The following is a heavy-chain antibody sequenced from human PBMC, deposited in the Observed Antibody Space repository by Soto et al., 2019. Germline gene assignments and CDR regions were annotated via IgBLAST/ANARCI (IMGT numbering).Heavy chain of an antibody. CDR1: GGSFSGYY. V-gene: IGHV4-34*01. CDR2: INHSGST. D-gene: IGHD5-12*01. J-gene: IGHJ4*02. Sequence: SETLSLTCAVYGGSFSGYYWSWIRQPPGKGLEWIGEINHSGSTNYNPSLKSRVTISVDTSKNQFSLKLSSVTAADTAVYYCARGWGRDGYNYYFDYWGQGTLVTVSS. CDR3: ARGWGRDGYNYYFDY.